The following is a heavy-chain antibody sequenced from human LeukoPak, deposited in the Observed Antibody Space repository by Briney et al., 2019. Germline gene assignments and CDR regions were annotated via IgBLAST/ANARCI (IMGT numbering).Heavy chain of an antibody. D-gene: IGHD3-22*01. Sequence: GGSLRLSCAASGFFFSDSAMAWVRQAPGKGLEWVSTTTGRGDNTHYADSVKGRSTFSRDNSKNTLYLQMNSLRAEDTAVYYCARDVDRNFDYWGQGTLVTVSS. CDR3: ARDVDRNFDY. CDR1: GFFFSDSA. V-gene: IGHV3-23*01. J-gene: IGHJ4*02. CDR2: TTGRGDNT.